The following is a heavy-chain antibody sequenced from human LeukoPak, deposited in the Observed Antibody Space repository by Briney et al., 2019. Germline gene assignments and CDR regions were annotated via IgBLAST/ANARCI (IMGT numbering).Heavy chain of an antibody. V-gene: IGHV5-51*01. Sequence: GESLKISCKGSGYSFTSYWIGWVRQMPGKGLEWMGIIYPGDSDTRYSPSFQGQVTISADKSISTAYLQWSSLKASDTAMYYCASSPSLTIFGVVKQAGWFDPWGQGTLVTVSS. J-gene: IGHJ5*02. CDR1: GYSFTSYW. CDR3: ASSPSLTIFGVVKQAGWFDP. D-gene: IGHD3-3*01. CDR2: IYPGDSDT.